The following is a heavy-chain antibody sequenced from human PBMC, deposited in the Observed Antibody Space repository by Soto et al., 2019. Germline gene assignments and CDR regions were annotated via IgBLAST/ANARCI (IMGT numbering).Heavy chain of an antibody. Sequence: EVQLVESGGGLIQPGGSLRLSCAASGFTFSTYEMNWVRQAPGKGLEWISYITNSGSAIYYANSVKGRFTISRDNAKNSLYLQMTSLRAEDTAVYYCARDLSAVANGGFDYWGQGTLVTVSS. D-gene: IGHD3-16*01. CDR3: ARDLSAVANGGFDY. J-gene: IGHJ4*02. CDR2: ITNSGSAI. V-gene: IGHV3-48*03. CDR1: GFTFSTYE.